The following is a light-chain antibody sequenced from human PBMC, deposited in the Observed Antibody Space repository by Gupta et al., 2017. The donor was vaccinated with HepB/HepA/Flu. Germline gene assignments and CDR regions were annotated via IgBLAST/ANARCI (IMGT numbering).Light chain of an antibody. Sequence: DIQMTQPPSSLSASVGDRVTITCRASQNINSYLNWYQQKPGKAPKLLSYTASSLQSGVPSRISGSGFGTDFTLTISSLQPDDFATYYCQQSYSSPFTFGQGTRLDIK. J-gene: IGKJ5*01. CDR1: QNINSY. CDR3: QQSYSSPFT. V-gene: IGKV1-39*01. CDR2: TAS.